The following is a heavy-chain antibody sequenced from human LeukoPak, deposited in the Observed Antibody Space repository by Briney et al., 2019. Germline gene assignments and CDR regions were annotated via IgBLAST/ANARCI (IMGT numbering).Heavy chain of an antibody. CDR1: GGSISSSSYY. D-gene: IGHD6-19*01. J-gene: IGHJ4*02. CDR2: IYYSGST. Sequence: SETLSLTCTVSGGSISSSSYYWSWIRQPPGKGLEWIGYIYYSGSTNYNPSLKSRVTISVDTSKNQFSLKLSSVTAADTAMYYCARGSPVAGYSIDYWGQGTLVTVSS. CDR3: ARGSPVAGYSIDY. V-gene: IGHV4-61*01.